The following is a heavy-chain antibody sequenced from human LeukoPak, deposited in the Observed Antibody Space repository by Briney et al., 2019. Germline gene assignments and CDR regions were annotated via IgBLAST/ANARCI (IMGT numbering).Heavy chain of an antibody. D-gene: IGHD3-10*01. V-gene: IGHV1-18*01. CDR2: ISAYNGNT. CDR1: GYTFTSYG. J-gene: IGHJ4*02. CDR3: ARPRYGSARYYIDY. Sequence: ASVKVSCTASGYTFTSYGISWVRQAPGQGLEWMGWISAYNGNTNYAHKLQGRFTMHKDTSTTTAYMELNSLRADATAVYCCARPRYGSARYYIDYWGQGTLVTVSS.